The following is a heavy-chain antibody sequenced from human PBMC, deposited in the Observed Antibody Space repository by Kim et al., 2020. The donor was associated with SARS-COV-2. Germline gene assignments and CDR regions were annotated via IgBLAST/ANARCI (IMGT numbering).Heavy chain of an antibody. J-gene: IGHJ4*02. V-gene: IGHV3-23*01. CDR3: AKAHSKGGIANY. Sequence: YYAASVKGRFTISRDNSKNTLYLQMNSLRAEDTAVYYCAKAHSKGGIANYWGQGTLVTVSS. D-gene: IGHD6-13*01.